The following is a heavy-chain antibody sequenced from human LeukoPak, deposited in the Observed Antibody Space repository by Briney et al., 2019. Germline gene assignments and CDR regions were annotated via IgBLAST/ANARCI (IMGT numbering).Heavy chain of an antibody. V-gene: IGHV3-21*01. CDR2: ISSSSSYI. D-gene: IGHD3-22*01. J-gene: IGHJ3*02. Sequence: PGGSLRLSCAASGFTFSSYSMNWVRQAPGKGLEWVSSISSSSSYIYYADSVKGRFTISRDNAKNSLYLQMNSLRAEDTAVYYCARDRRGYYSLDAFDIWGQGTMVTVSS. CDR3: ARDRRGYYSLDAFDI. CDR1: GFTFSSYS.